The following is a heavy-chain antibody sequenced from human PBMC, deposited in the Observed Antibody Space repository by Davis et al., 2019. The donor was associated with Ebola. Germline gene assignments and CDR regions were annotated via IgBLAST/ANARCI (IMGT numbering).Heavy chain of an antibody. Sequence: MPSETLSLTCAVYGGSFSGYYWSWIRQPPGKGLEWIGEINHSGSTNYNPSLKSRVTISVDKSKNQFSLKLSSVTAADTAVYYCARGYSGYRYMDVWGQGTTVTVSS. CDR3: ARGYSGYRYMDV. J-gene: IGHJ6*02. D-gene: IGHD5-12*01. CDR2: INHSGST. V-gene: IGHV4-34*01. CDR1: GGSFSGYY.